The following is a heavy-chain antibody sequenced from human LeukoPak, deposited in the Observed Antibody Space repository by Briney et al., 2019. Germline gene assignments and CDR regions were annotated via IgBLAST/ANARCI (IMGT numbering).Heavy chain of an antibody. Sequence: ASVKVSCMASGYTFTGYYMHWVRQAPGQGLEWMGWINPNSGGTNYAQKFQGRVTMTRDTSISTAYMELSRLRSDDTAVYYCARGGVVVPAADTSIDYWGQGTLVTVSS. D-gene: IGHD2-2*01. V-gene: IGHV1-2*02. CDR3: ARGGVVVPAADTSIDY. J-gene: IGHJ4*02. CDR2: INPNSGGT. CDR1: GYTFTGYY.